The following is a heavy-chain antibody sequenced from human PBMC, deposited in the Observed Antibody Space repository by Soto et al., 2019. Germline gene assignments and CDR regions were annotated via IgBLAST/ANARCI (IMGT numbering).Heavy chain of an antibody. Sequence: ASVKVSCKASGGTFSSYAISWVRQAPGQGLEWMGGIIPIFGTANYAQKFQGRVTITADESTSTAYMELSSLRSEDTAVYYCARDKAAGYDYGDNLGYGMDGWGQGTMVTVSS. CDR1: GGTFSSYA. CDR2: IIPIFGTA. J-gene: IGHJ6*02. D-gene: IGHD4-17*01. V-gene: IGHV1-69*13. CDR3: ARDKAAGYDYGDNLGYGMDG.